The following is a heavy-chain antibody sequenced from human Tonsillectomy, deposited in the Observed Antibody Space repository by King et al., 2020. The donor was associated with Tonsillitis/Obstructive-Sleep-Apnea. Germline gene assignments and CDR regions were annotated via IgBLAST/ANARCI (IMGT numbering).Heavy chain of an antibody. V-gene: IGHV1-3*01. J-gene: IGHJ3*02. CDR2: INAGNTNT. D-gene: IGHD3-10*01. CDR1: GYTFTSYA. CDR3: ARERGYYGSGTGADAFDI. Sequence: VQLVQSGAEVKKPGASVKVSCKTSGYTFTSYAIHWVCQAPGQRLEWMGWINAGNTNTRYSQRFQGRVTLTRDTSASTAYMELSSLRSEDTAVYYCARERGYYGSGTGADAFDIWGQGTMVTVSS.